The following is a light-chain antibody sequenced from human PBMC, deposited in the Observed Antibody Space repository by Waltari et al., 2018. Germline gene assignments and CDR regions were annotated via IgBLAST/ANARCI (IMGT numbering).Light chain of an antibody. Sequence: SYVLTQPPSVAVAPGETARVTCGGNNIESKSVHWYQQKPGQAPVLVISYDSDRPSGIPERFSGSTPGDTATLTISRVEAGDEADYYCQVWDANTDPGVFGTGTEVTVL. CDR2: YDS. J-gene: IGLJ1*01. CDR3: QVWDANTDPGV. V-gene: IGLV3-21*01. CDR1: NIESKS.